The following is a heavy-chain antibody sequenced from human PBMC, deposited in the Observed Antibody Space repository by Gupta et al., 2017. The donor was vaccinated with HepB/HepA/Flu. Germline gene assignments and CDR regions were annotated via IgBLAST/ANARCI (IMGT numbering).Heavy chain of an antibody. J-gene: IGHJ4*02. CDR3: AREVEGDKGPGEYYLDY. CDR2: ISAYNGNT. CDR1: GYTFTSYA. D-gene: IGHD3-10*01. Sequence: QVQLVQSGAEVTKPGASVKVSCKASGYTFTSYAFSWVRQAPGQGLEWMGWISAYNGNTDSAQKLQGRVTMTTDTSTSTAYMELRSLRSDDTAVYYCAREVEGDKGPGEYYLDYWGQGTLVTVSS. V-gene: IGHV1-18*01.